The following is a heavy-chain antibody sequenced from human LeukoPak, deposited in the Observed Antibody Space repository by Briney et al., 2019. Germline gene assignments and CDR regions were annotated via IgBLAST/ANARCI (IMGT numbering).Heavy chain of an antibody. CDR3: ARVFGGHTDGLDY. CDR1: GFSFRSYA. J-gene: IGHJ4*02. D-gene: IGHD3-16*01. Sequence: GGSLRLSCAAFGFSFRSYAMHWVRQAPGKGLEFVSAISSDGSTPYYADSVKGRFTISRDNSKNTLYLQMGSLRAEDMAVYYCARVFGGHTDGLDYWGQGTLVTVSS. CDR2: ISSDGSTP. V-gene: IGHV3-64*02.